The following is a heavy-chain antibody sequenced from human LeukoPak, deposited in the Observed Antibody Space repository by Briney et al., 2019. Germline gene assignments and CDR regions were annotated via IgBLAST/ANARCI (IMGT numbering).Heavy chain of an antibody. CDR1: GYTFTSYG. D-gene: IGHD3-9*01. CDR2: ISAHNGNT. CDR3: ARGLDILTGYHPINWFDP. J-gene: IGHJ5*02. Sequence: GPSVKLSCKASGYTFTSYGISWVRQAPGQALEWMGWISAHNGNTNYAQKLKGRVTMTTDTSTSPAYMELRSLRSDDTAVYYCARGLDILTGYHPINWFDPRGQGTLVTVSS. V-gene: IGHV1-18*01.